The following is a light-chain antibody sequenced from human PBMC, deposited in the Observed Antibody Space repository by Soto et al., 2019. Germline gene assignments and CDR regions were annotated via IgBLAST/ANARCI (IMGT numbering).Light chain of an antibody. Sequence: EIVMTQSPATLSVSPGERVTHTCRARQSVSSNLAWYQQKPGQAPRLLIYGASTRATGIPARFSGSGSGTEFTLTISSLQSEDFAVYYCQQYNNWRLTFGGGTKVEIK. CDR3: QQYNNWRLT. CDR2: GAS. J-gene: IGKJ4*01. CDR1: QSVSSN. V-gene: IGKV3-15*01.